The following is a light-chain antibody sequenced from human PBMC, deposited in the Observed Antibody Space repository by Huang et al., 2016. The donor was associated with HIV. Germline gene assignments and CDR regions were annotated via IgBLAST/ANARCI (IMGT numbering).Light chain of an antibody. CDR3: QQLNTWA. CDR2: AGA. CDR1: QDIGNY. J-gene: IGKJ1*01. V-gene: IGKV1-9*01. Sequence: IQLTQSPSSLPASVGDRVTITCRASQDIGNYLAWYQQKAGKAPNLLYPAGATKQTRVPSRFGASASGTDFTLTISSLQPEYFATYYCQQLNTWAFGQGTKVEIK.